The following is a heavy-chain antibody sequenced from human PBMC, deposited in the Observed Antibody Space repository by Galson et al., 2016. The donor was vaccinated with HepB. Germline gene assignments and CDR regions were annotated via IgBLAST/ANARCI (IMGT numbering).Heavy chain of an antibody. J-gene: IGHJ4*02. CDR3: ARDSGAPLGAPLDY. D-gene: IGHD1-26*01. CDR1: RFIFSGYW. Sequence: SLRLSCAASRFIFSGYWMSWVRQAPGKGLEWVANIKVDGSNKYYADSVKGRFTISRDNSKNTLYLQMNSLRAEDTAVYYCARDSGAPLGAPLDYWGQGTLVTVSS. CDR2: IKVDGSNK. V-gene: IGHV3-7*01.